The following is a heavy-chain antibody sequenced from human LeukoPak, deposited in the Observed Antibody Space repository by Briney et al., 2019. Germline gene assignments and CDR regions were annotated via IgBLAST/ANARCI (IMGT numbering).Heavy chain of an antibody. D-gene: IGHD6-13*01. CDR3: ARALYSRSWSVMYRDY. V-gene: IGHV3-13*01. CDR2: LSVSGDT. CDR1: GFTLGDWN. Sequence: GGSLRLSCSACGFTLGDWNMHWLRQVAGRSLEWVSVLSVSGDTQYAASVEGRFSISTEPAKNSLHLQIHSLTVGDSAVYFCARALYSRSWSVMYRDYWGTGTRVTVSS. J-gene: IGHJ4*02.